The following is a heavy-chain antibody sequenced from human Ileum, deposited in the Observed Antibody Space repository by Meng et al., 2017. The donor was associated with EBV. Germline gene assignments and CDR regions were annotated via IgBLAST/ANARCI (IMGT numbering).Heavy chain of an antibody. CDR2: IYHIGST. V-gene: IGHV4-4*03. J-gene: IGHJ4*02. CDR1: GGSISIRNG. D-gene: IGHD6-19*01. Sequence: SAPCVVKLPASRCLACVVSGGSISIRNGWSVVRQPPGEGLEWIGEIYHIGSTNYNPSLKSRVTMSVDKSKNQFSLNLSSVTAADTAVYYCARVGQWLPIDYWGQGTLVTVSS. CDR3: ARVGQWLPIDY.